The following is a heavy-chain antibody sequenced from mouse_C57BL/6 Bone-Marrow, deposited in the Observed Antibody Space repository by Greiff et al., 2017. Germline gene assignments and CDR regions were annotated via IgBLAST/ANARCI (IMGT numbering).Heavy chain of an antibody. J-gene: IGHJ2*01. D-gene: IGHD4-1*01. CDR1: GYTFTSYW. CDR2: IHPNSGST. V-gene: IGHV1-64*01. Sequence: QVQLQQPGAELVKPGASVKLSCKASGYTFTSYWMHWVKQRPGQGLEWIGMIHPNSGSTNYNAKFKSKATLTVDKSSSTAYMQLSSLTSEDSAVYYCARDWDLYYFDYWGQGTTLTVSS. CDR3: ARDWDLYYFDY.